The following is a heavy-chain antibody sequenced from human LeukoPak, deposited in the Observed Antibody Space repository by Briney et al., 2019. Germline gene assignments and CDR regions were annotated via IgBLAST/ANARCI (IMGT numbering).Heavy chain of an antibody. CDR1: GYIFTSDG. V-gene: IGHV1-18*01. D-gene: IGHD6-13*01. J-gene: IGHJ5*02. Sequence: ASVKVSCKTSGYIFTSDGITWVRQARGQGLERMGGISTYNGNTYCAQKLQGRATMTSDTSTKTGYMELKNLKSDDTAVYYCAREAAAAGVFWFHPWGQGTLVTVSS. CDR3: AREAAAAGVFWFHP. CDR2: ISTYNGNT.